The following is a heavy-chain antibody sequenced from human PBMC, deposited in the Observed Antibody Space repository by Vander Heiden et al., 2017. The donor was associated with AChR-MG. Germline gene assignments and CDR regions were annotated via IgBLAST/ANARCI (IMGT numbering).Heavy chain of an antibody. J-gene: IGHJ6*02. CDR3: AKVVAVAGSAFGYYYYGMDV. CDR1: GFTFSSYG. Sequence: QVQLVESGGGVVQPGRSLSLSCAASGFTFSSYGLHGVRQAPGKGLEWVAVISYDGSNKYYADSVKGRFTISRDNSKNTLYLQMNSLRAEDTHVYHCAKVVAVAGSAFGYYYYGMDVWGHGTTVNLAS. V-gene: IGHV3-30*18. CDR2: ISYDGSNK. D-gene: IGHD6-19*01.